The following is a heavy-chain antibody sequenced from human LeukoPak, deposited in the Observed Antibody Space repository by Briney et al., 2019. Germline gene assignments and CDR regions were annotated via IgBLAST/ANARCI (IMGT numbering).Heavy chain of an antibody. D-gene: IGHD3-10*02. Sequence: PVGSLCLSSAASVVTSEDDGMGWVRQAPGRGVEWVSGINLNAGRQRRANSVKARFTLSRDNAINTLYLQMNILRAEDTALYYCARGLVCSGSYYNGYFDYWGQGTLVTVSS. CDR3: ARGLVCSGSYYNGYFDY. CDR2: INLNAGRQ. J-gene: IGHJ4*02. V-gene: IGHV3-20*03. CDR1: VVTSEDDG.